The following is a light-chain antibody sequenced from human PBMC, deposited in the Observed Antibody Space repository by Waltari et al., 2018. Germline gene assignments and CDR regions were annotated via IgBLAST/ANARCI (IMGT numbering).Light chain of an antibody. Sequence: DIVMTQSPDSLAVSLGVRATLNCKSSQSVSYTSHDKNSLAWYQQRPGQPPNLLIYWASTRESGVPDRFSGSGSGTDFTLTISSLQAEDVAVYYCQQYYSIPPTFGQGTKVEIK. V-gene: IGKV4-1*01. J-gene: IGKJ1*01. CDR2: WAS. CDR3: QQYYSIPPT. CDR1: QSVSYTSHDKNS.